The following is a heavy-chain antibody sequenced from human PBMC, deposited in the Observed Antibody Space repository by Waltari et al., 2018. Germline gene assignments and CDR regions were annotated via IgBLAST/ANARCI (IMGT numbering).Heavy chain of an antibody. V-gene: IGHV3-7*04. CDR3: VRNGGAFDF. CDR2: IKQDASDK. Sequence: EVQLVESGGGLVQRGGSLRLPGAAAGSIFSNHWMSWVRQTPGKGLEWVANIKQDASDKNYVDSVKGRFAISRDNAKRSLDLQMNSLRVEDTALYYCVRNGGAFDFWGQGTQVIVSS. CDR1: GSIFSNHW. J-gene: IGHJ4*02. D-gene: IGHD2-8*01.